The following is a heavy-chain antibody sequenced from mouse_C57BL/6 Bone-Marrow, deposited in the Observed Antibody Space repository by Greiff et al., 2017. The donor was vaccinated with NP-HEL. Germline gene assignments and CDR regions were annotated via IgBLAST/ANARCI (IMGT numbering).Heavy chain of an antibody. CDR1: GYTFTSYG. D-gene: IGHD1-3*01. Sequence: VQLQQSGAELARPGASVKLSCKASGYTFTSYGISWVKQRTGQGLEWIGEIYPSSGNTYYNEKFKGKATLTADKSSSTAYMELRSLISEDSAVYFCAKWYGWGQGTLVTVSA. CDR3: AKWYG. J-gene: IGHJ3*01. CDR2: IYPSSGNT. V-gene: IGHV1-81*01.